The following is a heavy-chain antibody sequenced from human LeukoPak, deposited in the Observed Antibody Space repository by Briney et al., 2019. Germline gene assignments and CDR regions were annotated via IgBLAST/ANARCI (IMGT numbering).Heavy chain of an antibody. Sequence: GGSLRLSCAASGFTFSGSAMHWVRQASGKGLEWVGRIRSKANSYATAYAASVKGRFTISRDDSKNTAYLQMNSLKTEDTAVYYCTRQYYYDSSSSVRGENAYYYYYYMDVWGKGTTVTVSS. CDR2: IRSKANSYAT. CDR1: GFTFSGSA. CDR3: TRQYYYDSSSSVRGENAYYYYYYMDV. D-gene: IGHD3-22*01. V-gene: IGHV3-73*01. J-gene: IGHJ6*03.